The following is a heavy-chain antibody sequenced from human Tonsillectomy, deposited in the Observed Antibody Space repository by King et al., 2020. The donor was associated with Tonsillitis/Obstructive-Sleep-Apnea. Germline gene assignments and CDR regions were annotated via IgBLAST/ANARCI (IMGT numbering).Heavy chain of an antibody. CDR1: GGSISSYY. D-gene: IGHD2-2*01. V-gene: IGHV4-59*01. Sequence: QLQESGPGLVKPSETLSLTCTVSGGSISSYYWSWIRQPPGKGLEWIGYIYYSGSTNYNPSLKSRVTISVDTSKNQFSLKLSSVTAADTAVYYCARGSHDQLLEENYYYYYMDVWGKGTTVTVSS. J-gene: IGHJ6*03. CDR3: ARGSHDQLLEENYYYYYMDV. CDR2: IYYSGST.